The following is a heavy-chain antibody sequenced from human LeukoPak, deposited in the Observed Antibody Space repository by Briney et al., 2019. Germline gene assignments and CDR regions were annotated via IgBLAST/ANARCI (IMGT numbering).Heavy chain of an antibody. D-gene: IGHD6-13*01. CDR1: GFTFSSYW. V-gene: IGHV3-74*01. CDR3: ARVYSSSWYRDYYFDY. J-gene: IGHJ4*02. CDR2: INSDGSST. Sequence: GGSLRLSCAASGFTFSSYWMHWVRQAPGKGLVWVSRINSDGSSTSYADSVKGRFTISRDNAKNTLYLQMNSLRAEDTAVYYCARVYSSSWYRDYYFDYWGQGTPVTVSS.